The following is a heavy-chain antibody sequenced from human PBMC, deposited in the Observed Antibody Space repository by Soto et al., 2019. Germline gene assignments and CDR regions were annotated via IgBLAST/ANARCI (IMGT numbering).Heavy chain of an antibody. Sequence: EVQLVESGGGLVKPGGSLRLSCAASGFTFSNAWRNWVRQAPGKGLEWVGRIRSKTDGGTTDYPAPVKGRFTISRDDSKNALYLQMNSLKTEDPAIYFCSTTGPTSYDYLWGTYRHDYWGQGTLVTVSS. V-gene: IGHV3-15*01. J-gene: IGHJ4*02. D-gene: IGHD3-16*02. CDR3: STTGPTSYDYLWGTYRHDY. CDR1: GFTFSNAW. CDR2: IRSKTDGGTT.